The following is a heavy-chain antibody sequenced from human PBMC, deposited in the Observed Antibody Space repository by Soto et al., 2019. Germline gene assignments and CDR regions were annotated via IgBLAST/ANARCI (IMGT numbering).Heavy chain of an antibody. CDR1: CVSISSRGYY. Sequence: SETLSLTCTVSCVSISSRGYYWGWIRQPPGKGLEWIGTIYYSGSTYYNPSLKSRVTISVDTSKNQFSLKLSSVTAADTAVYYCATSNCFDPWGQGTLVTLSS. CDR2: IYYSGST. J-gene: IGHJ5*02. V-gene: IGHV4-39*01. CDR3: ATSNCFDP.